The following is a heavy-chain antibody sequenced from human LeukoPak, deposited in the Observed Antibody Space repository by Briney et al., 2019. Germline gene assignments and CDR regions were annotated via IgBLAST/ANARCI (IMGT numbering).Heavy chain of an antibody. CDR3: ARGRIVGSIGFDDALDI. V-gene: IGHV4-4*02. CDR1: GGSISTSNL. CDR2: VHHTGTT. D-gene: IGHD1-26*01. J-gene: IGHJ3*02. Sequence: PSETLSLTCIVSGGSISTSNLWNWVRQSPGKGLEWIGDVHHTGTTNYNPSLKSRVTISVVTSQNQFSLRLNSVTTADMAVYYCARGRIVGSIGFDDALDIWSHGTVVTVSS.